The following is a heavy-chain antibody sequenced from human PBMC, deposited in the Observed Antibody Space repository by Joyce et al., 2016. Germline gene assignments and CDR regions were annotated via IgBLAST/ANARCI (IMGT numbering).Heavy chain of an antibody. CDR1: GFTFSAYT. CDR3: ARPLNYYDVTGYPDY. J-gene: IGHJ4*02. Sequence: QVQLVESGGGVVQSGTSLRLPCAASGFTFSAYTMHWVRQAPGKGLEWVAVIWEDGRNKYYAESVNGRYTISRDNSENAVYLQMNNLRAEDTAVYYCARPLNYYDVTGYPDYWGRGTLVTVSS. CDR2: IWEDGRNK. V-gene: IGHV3-33*01. D-gene: IGHD3-22*01.